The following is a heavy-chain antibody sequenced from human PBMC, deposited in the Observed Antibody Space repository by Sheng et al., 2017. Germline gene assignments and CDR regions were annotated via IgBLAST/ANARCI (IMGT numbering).Heavy chain of an antibody. CDR3: ARDTRPEGMDV. Sequence: EVQLVESGGGLVQPGGSLRLSCAASGFTFSSYDMNWVRQAPGKGLEWVSYISSSGSTIYYADSVKGRFTISRDNAKNSLFLQMNSLRAEDTAVYYCARDTRPEGMDVWGQGTTVTVSS. CDR1: GFTFSSYD. V-gene: IGHV3-48*03. J-gene: IGHJ6*02. CDR2: ISSSGSTI.